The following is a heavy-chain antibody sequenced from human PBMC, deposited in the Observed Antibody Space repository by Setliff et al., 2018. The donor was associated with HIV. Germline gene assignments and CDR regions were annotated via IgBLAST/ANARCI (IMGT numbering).Heavy chain of an antibody. V-gene: IGHV1-69*13. D-gene: IGHD2-15*01. CDR2: IIPMFGSA. CDR1: GGRFSSYA. Sequence: SVKVSCKASGGRFSSYAMSWVRQAPGQGLEWMGGIIPMFGSANYAQKFQGRVTITADGSTRTVYMVLSSLRSEDTAVYYCAKADYCSAGSCNSRRSIDYWGKGTTVTVSS. CDR3: AKADYCSAGSCNSRRSIDY. J-gene: IGHJ6*04.